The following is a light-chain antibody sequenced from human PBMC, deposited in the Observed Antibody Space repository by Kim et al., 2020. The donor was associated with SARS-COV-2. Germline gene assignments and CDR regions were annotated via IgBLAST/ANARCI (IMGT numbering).Light chain of an antibody. CDR3: QQRATWPLT. Sequence: EIVLTQSPATLSLSPGERATLSCRASQSVRSYLAWYQQKRGQAPRLLIFDASNRATGIPARFSGSGSGTDFTLTISSLEPEDFAVYYCQQRATWPLTFGGGTKVDIK. V-gene: IGKV3-11*01. CDR1: QSVRSY. CDR2: DAS. J-gene: IGKJ4*01.